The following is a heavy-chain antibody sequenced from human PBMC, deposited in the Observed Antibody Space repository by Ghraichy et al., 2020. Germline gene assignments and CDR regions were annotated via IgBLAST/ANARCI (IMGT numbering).Heavy chain of an antibody. J-gene: IGHJ6*03. CDR3: AKDRSGSWIYYYYYMDV. CDR1: GFTFSSYA. D-gene: IGHD6-13*01. V-gene: IGHV3-23*01. CDR2: ISGSGGST. Sequence: GGSLRLSCAASGFTFSSYAMSWVRQAPGKGLEWVSAISGSGGSTYYADSVKGRFTISRDNSKNTLYLQMNSLRAEDTAVYYCAKDRSGSWIYYYYYMDVWGKGTTVIVSS.